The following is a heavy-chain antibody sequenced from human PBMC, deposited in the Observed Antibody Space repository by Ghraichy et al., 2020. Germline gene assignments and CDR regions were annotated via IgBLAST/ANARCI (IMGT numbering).Heavy chain of an antibody. J-gene: IGHJ6*02. D-gene: IGHD6-13*01. Sequence: SGPTLVKPTETLTLTCTVSGFSLSNARMGVSWIRQPPGKALEWLAHIFSNDEKSYSTSLKSRLTISKDTSKSQVVLTMTNMDPVDTATYYCARMNDNSWYTPPMDVWGQGTTVTVSS. CDR1: GFSLSNARMG. V-gene: IGHV2-26*01. CDR3: ARMNDNSWYTPPMDV. CDR2: IFSNDEK.